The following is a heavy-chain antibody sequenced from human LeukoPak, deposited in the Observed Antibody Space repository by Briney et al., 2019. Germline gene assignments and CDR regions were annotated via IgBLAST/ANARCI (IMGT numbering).Heavy chain of an antibody. D-gene: IGHD3-3*01. CDR3: ARDLLEAPSFLEWLPQYYFDY. V-gene: IGHV3-21*06. Sequence: PGGSLRLSCAVSGFTFCSYSMNWVRQAPGKGLEWVSSISSSSSSIYYADSVKGGFSISRDNAKNSLYVQMNSLRAEDTAVYYCARDLLEAPSFLEWLPQYYFDYWGQGTLVTVSS. CDR2: ISSSSSSI. J-gene: IGHJ4*02. CDR1: GFTFCSYS.